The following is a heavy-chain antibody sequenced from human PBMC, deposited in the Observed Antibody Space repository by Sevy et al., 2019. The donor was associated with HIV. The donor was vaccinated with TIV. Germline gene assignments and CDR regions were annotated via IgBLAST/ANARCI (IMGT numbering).Heavy chain of an antibody. J-gene: IGHJ4*02. Sequence: SETLSLTCTVSGASISDSGYYWGWIRQPPGKGLEWIATINYSGNTFYHPSLKSRVTISADISKNQFSVQLSSVTAADTAMYYCAGENAWGRGYSWGQGTLVTVSS. CDR3: AGENAWGRGYS. CDR2: INYSGNT. D-gene: IGHD1-26*01. V-gene: IGHV4-39*01. CDR1: GASISDSGYY.